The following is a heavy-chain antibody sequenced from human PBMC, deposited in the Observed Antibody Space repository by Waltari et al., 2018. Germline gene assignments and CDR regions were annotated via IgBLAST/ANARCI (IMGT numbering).Heavy chain of an antibody. D-gene: IGHD6-25*01. CDR1: GGSFSGYY. CDR3: ARGLETRHRLKYNWFDP. V-gene: IGHV4-34*01. CDR2: IKHSGST. J-gene: IGHJ5*02. Sequence: QVQLQQWGAGLLKPSETLSLTCAVYGGSFSGYYWSWIRQPPGKGLEWIGEIKHSGSTNHNPSLKSRVTISVDTSKNQFSLKLSSVTAADTAVYYCARGLETRHRLKYNWFDPWGQGTLVTVSS.